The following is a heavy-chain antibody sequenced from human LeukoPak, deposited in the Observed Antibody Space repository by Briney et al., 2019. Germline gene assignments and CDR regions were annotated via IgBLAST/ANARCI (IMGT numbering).Heavy chain of an antibody. CDR1: GGSISSYY. CDR3: ARGLGYDYVWGSSYYFDY. J-gene: IGHJ4*02. V-gene: IGHV4-59*01. D-gene: IGHD3-16*01. Sequence: SETLSLTCAVSGGSISSYYWSWIRQPPGKGLEWIGYIYYSGSTNYNPSLKSRVTISVDTSKNQFSLKLSSVTAADTAVYYCARGLGYDYVWGSSYYFDYWGQGTLVTVSS. CDR2: IYYSGST.